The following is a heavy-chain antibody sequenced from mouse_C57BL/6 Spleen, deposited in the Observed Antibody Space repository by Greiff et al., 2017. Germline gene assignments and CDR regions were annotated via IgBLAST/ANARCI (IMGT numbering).Heavy chain of an antibody. D-gene: IGHD1-1*01. CDR1: GFTFSDYY. J-gene: IGHJ3*01. CDR3: ARGDYNGSGVSFAY. CDR2: INYDGSST. Sequence: EVTLMESEGGLVQPGSSLKLSCTASGFTFSDYYMAWVRQVPEKGLEWVANINYDGSSTYYLDSLKSRFIISRDNAKNILYLQMSSLKSEDTATYYCARGDYNGSGVSFAYWGQGTLVTVSA. V-gene: IGHV5-16*01.